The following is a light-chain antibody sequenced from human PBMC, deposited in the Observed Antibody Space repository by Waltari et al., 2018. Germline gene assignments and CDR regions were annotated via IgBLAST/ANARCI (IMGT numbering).Light chain of an antibody. V-gene: IGLV1-44*01. J-gene: IGLJ3*02. CDR1: RSNIGTNT. CDR2: TNN. CDR3: ATWDDRLDGVV. Sequence: QSVLTQPPSASGAPGQRVPISCSGSRSNIGTNTVNWYQQFPGTAPKLLISTNNLRPSGVPDRVSGSKSGTSASLAISGLQSEDEADYYCATWDDRLDGVVFGGGTKLTV.